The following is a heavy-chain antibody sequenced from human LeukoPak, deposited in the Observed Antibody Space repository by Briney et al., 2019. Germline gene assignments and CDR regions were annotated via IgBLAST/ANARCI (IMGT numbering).Heavy chain of an antibody. V-gene: IGHV4-39*07. CDR2: IYYSGST. D-gene: IGHD3-22*01. Sequence: SETLSLTCTVSGGSISSSSYYWGWIRQPPGKGLEWIGSIYYSGSTYYNPSLKSRVTISVDTSKNQFSLKLSSVTAADTAVYYCAREGLGYDSSGFLDWLAFDIWGQGTMVTVSS. CDR1: GGSISSSSYY. J-gene: IGHJ3*02. CDR3: AREGLGYDSSGFLDWLAFDI.